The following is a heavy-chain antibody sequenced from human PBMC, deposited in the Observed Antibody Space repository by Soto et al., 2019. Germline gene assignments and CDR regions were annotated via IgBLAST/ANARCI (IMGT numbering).Heavy chain of an antibody. J-gene: IGHJ4*02. CDR2: IYPGDSDT. CDR3: ARRRYSSSSRERYFDY. CDR1: GYSFTSYW. Sequence: GESLKISCKGSGYSFTSYWIGWVRQMPGKGLEWMGIIYPGDSDTRYSPSFQGQVTISADKSISTAYLQWSSLKASDTAMYYCARRRYSSSSRERYFDYWGQGTLVTVSS. V-gene: IGHV5-51*01. D-gene: IGHD6-6*01.